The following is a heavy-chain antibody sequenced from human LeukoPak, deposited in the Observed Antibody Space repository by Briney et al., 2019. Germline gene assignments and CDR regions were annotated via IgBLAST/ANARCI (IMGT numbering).Heavy chain of an antibody. Sequence: GGSLRLSCAASGLIFKDAWMTWVRQAPGKGLRWVSTITTGGPNTYYADSVKGRFTVSRDDSKNTLYLQMNSLRAEDTAVYYCAKDGGLWVSAHWGDSWGRGTLVTVSS. CDR3: AKDGGLWVSAHWGDS. D-gene: IGHD7-27*01. CDR1: GLIFKDAW. V-gene: IGHV3-23*01. J-gene: IGHJ4*02. CDR2: ITTGGPNT.